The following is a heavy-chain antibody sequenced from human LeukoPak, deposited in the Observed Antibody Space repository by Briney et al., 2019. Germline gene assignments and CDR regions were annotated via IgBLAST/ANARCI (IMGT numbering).Heavy chain of an antibody. J-gene: IGHJ6*02. Sequence: ASVTVSCKASGYTFTGYYMHWVRHAPGQGLEWMGWINPNSGGTNYAQKFQGRVTMTRDTSISTAYMELSRLRSDDTDVYYCARDRVTSSSWHYYYYYGMDVGGQGTTVTVSS. D-gene: IGHD6-13*01. V-gene: IGHV1-2*02. CDR2: INPNSGGT. CDR3: ARDRVTSSSWHYYYYYGMDV. CDR1: GYTFTGYY.